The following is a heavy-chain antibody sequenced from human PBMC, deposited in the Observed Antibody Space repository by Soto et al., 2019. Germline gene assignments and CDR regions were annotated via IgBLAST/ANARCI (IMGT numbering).Heavy chain of an antibody. CDR1: GGTFSSYA. D-gene: IGHD2-21*02. CDR3: AREPYCGGDCYSTFDY. J-gene: IGHJ4*02. V-gene: IGHV1-69*01. CDR2: IIPIFGTA. Sequence: VKVSCKASGGTFSSYAISWVRQAPGQGLEWMGGIIPIFGTANYAQKFQGRVTITADESTSTAYMELSSLRSEDTAVYYCAREPYCGGDCYSTFDYWGQGTLVTVSS.